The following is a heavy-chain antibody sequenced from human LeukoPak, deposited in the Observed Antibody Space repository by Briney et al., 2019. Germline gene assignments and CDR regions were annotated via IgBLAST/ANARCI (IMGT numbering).Heavy chain of an antibody. D-gene: IGHD3-3*01. Sequence: TSSETLSLTCAVSGGSISSGGYSWSWIRQPPGKGLEWIGSIYYSGSTYYNPSLKSRVTISVDTSKNQFSLKLSSVTAADTAVYYCARAVGVVKPLRGFAFDIWGQGTMVTVSS. CDR1: GGSISSGGYS. J-gene: IGHJ3*02. CDR3: ARAVGVVKPLRGFAFDI. V-gene: IGHV4-39*07. CDR2: IYYSGST.